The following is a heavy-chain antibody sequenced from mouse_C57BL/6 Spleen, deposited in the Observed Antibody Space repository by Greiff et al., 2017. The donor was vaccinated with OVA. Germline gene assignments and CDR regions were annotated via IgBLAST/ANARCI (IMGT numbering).Heavy chain of an antibody. D-gene: IGHD2-12*01. J-gene: IGHJ4*01. CDR1: GYAFTNYL. V-gene: IGHV1-54*01. CDR2: INPSNGGT. Sequence: VKLMESGAELVRPGTSVKVSCKASGYAFTNYLIEWVKQRPGQGLEWIGNINPSNGGTNYNEKFKSKATLTVDKSSSTAYMQLSSLTSEDSAVYYCARSPSYERTIMDYWGQGTSVTVSS. CDR3: ARSPSYERTIMDY.